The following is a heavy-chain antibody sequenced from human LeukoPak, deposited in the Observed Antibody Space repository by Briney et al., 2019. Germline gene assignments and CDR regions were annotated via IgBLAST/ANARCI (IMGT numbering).Heavy chain of an antibody. CDR2: IYYSGST. CDR1: GVSISSGGYY. D-gene: IGHD5-18*01. Sequence: SETLSLTCTVSGVSISSGGYYWSWIRQHPGKGLEWIGYIYYSGSTYYNPSLKSRVTISVDTSKNQFSLKLSSVTAADTAVYYCARSGMQLWLPENWGQGTLVTVSS. V-gene: IGHV4-31*03. J-gene: IGHJ4*02. CDR3: ARSGMQLWLPEN.